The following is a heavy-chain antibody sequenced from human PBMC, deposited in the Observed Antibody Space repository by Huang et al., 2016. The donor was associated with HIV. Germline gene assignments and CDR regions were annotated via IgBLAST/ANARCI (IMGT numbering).Heavy chain of an antibody. Sequence: QVQLVESGGGVVQPGRSLRLSCAASGFPFNNHAMHWVRHAPGKGLDWVAVISNDGSNNYYADSVKGRCTISRDSSKSTLFLHMTSLRTEDTAVYYCARAKDTWDAYDIWGQGTMVIVSS. J-gene: IGHJ3*02. CDR1: GFPFNNHA. V-gene: IGHV3-30-3*01. CDR2: ISNDGSNN. D-gene: IGHD5-18*01. CDR3: ARAKDTWDAYDI.